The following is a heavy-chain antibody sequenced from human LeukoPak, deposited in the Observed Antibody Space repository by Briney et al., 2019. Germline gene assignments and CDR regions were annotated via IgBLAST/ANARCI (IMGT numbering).Heavy chain of an antibody. D-gene: IGHD2-2*01. V-gene: IGHV4-31*03. CDR1: GGSISSGGYY. J-gene: IGHJ4*02. Sequence: SETLSLTCTVSGGSISSGGYYWSWIRQHPGKGLEWIGYIYYSGSTYYNPSLKSRVTISVDTPKNQFSLKLSSVTAADTAVYYCARRYCSSTSCYEPYFDYWGQGTLVTVSS. CDR3: ARRYCSSTSCYEPYFDY. CDR2: IYYSGST.